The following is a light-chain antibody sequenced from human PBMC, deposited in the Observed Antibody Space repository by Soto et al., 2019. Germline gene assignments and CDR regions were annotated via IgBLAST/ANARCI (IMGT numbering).Light chain of an antibody. CDR2: YDN. V-gene: IGLV1-44*01. CDR3: AAWDDSLNGRV. Sequence: QAVVTQPPSASGTPGQRVTISCSGGNSNIGSNTVNWYQQLPGTAPKLLIYYDNLRPSGVPDRISGSKSGTSASLAISGLQSDDEADYYCAAWDDSLNGRVFGTGTKLTVL. CDR1: NSNIGSNT. J-gene: IGLJ1*01.